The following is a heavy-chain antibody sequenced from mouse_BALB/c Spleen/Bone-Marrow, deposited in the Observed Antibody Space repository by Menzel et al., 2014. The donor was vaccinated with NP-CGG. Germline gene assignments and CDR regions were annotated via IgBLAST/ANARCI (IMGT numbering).Heavy chain of an antibody. J-gene: IGHJ3*01. CDR2: ISTYSGNT. V-gene: IGHV1-67*01. D-gene: IGHD2-2*01. Sequence: VQLQQSGPELMRPGVSEKISCKGSGYTFTGYAMHWVRQSHAKSLEWIGVISTYSGNTNYNQKFRGKATMTVDKSSSTAYMELARLTSEDSAIYYCARSGYGYDWFAYWGQGTLVTVSA. CDR3: ARSGYGYDWFAY. CDR1: GYTFTGYA.